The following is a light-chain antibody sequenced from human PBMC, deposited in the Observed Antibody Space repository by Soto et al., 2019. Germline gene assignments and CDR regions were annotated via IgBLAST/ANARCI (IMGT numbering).Light chain of an antibody. J-gene: IGKJ3*01. CDR1: QSISSY. V-gene: IGKV1-39*01. CDR3: QQSYSTPQEFT. Sequence: DIQMTQSPSYLSASVGDRVTITCRASQSISSYLNWYQQKPGKAPKLLIYAASSLQSGVPSRFSGSGSGTDFTLTISSLQPEDFATYYCQQSYSTPQEFTFGPGTKVDIK. CDR2: AAS.